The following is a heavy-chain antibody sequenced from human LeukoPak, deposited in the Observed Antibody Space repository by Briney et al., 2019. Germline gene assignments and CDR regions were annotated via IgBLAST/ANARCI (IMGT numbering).Heavy chain of an antibody. D-gene: IGHD3-10*01. CDR3: ARLNDYGSGSLLGY. Sequence: GESLKISCKGSGYTFTNYWIAWVRQMPGKGLEWMGNIYPGDSDTRYSPSFQGQVIISADKSIRTAYLQWSSLKASDTAMYYCARLNDYGSGSLLGYWGQGTLVTVSS. CDR1: GYTFTNYW. CDR2: IYPGDSDT. J-gene: IGHJ4*02. V-gene: IGHV5-51*01.